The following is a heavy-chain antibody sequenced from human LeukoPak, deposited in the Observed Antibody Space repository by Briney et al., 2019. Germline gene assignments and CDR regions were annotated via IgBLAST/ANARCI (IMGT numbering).Heavy chain of an antibody. CDR2: MSYDGSNK. D-gene: IGHD3-22*01. Sequence: GGSLRLSCAASGFSFSSYGMHWVRQAPGKGLEWVAVMSYDGSNKYYADSVKGRFTISRDNSKNTLFLQMNSLRAEDTAVYYCARSNYYDSRSWGFDIWGQGTMVTVSS. J-gene: IGHJ3*02. CDR3: ARSNYYDSRSWGFDI. V-gene: IGHV3-30*03. CDR1: GFSFSSYG.